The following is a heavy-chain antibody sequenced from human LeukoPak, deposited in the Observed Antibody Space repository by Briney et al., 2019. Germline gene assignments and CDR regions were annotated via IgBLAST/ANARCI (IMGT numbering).Heavy chain of an antibody. V-gene: IGHV3-53*01. J-gene: IGHJ6*03. Sequence: GGSLRLSCAASGFTVSSNYMSWVRQAPGKGLEWVSVTYSGGSTYYADPVKGRFTISRDNSKNTLYLQMNSLRAEDTAVYYCARDQSTTVTTSFGYYYYMDVWGKGTTVTVSS. CDR3: ARDQSTTVTTSFGYYYYMDV. D-gene: IGHD4-17*01. CDR1: GFTVSSNY. CDR2: TYSGGST.